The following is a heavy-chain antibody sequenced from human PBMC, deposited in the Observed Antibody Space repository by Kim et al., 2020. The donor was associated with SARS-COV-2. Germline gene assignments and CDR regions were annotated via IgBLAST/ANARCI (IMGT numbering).Heavy chain of an antibody. CDR3: ARSLRAARGAHNWFDP. J-gene: IGHJ5*02. CDR1: GYTFTGYY. V-gene: IGHV1-2*02. CDR2: INPNSGGT. Sequence: ASVKVSCKASGYTFTGYYMHWVRQAPGQGLEWMGWINPNSGGTNYAQKFQGRVTMTRDTSISTAYMELSRLRSDDTAVYYCARSLRAARGAHNWFDPWGQGTLVTVSS. D-gene: IGHD6-6*01.